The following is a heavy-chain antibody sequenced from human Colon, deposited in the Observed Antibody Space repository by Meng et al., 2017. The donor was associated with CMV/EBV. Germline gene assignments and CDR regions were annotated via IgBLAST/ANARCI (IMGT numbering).Heavy chain of an antibody. CDR2: ISAYNGNT. CDR3: ARLNGGNSGDWFDP. CDR1: GFPFTSYS. Sequence: ASVQVSCKASGFPFTSYSFTWVRQAPGQGLEWLGWISAYNGNTNYAQIVQGRVTMTTDPSTTTAYMELRNLRSDDTAVYYCARLNGGNSGDWFDPWGQGTLVTVSS. D-gene: IGHD4-23*01. J-gene: IGHJ5*02. V-gene: IGHV1-18*04.